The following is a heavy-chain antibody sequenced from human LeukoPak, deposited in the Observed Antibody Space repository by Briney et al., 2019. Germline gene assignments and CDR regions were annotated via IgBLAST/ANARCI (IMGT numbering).Heavy chain of an antibody. CDR1: GFTFDDYA. CDR2: ISWNSGSI. Sequence: GGSLRLSCAASGFTFDDYAMHWVRHAPGKGLEWVSGISWNSGSIGYADSVKGRFTISRDNAKNSLYLQMNSLRAEDTALYYCAKDRLGIAVAGTRGRYFDLWGRGTLVTVSS. CDR3: AKDRLGIAVAGTRGRYFDL. V-gene: IGHV3-9*01. J-gene: IGHJ2*01. D-gene: IGHD6-19*01.